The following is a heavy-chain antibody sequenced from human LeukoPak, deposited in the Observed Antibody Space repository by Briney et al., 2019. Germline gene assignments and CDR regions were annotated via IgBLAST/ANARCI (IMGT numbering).Heavy chain of an antibody. CDR1: GFTFSSYW. D-gene: IGHD6-13*01. J-gene: IGHJ6*02. V-gene: IGHV3-7*01. Sequence: PGGSLGLSCAASGFTFSSYWMSWVCQAPGKGLERVANIKQDGREKYYVDSVKGRFTISRDNAKNSLYLQMNSLRAEGTAVHYCARGTPVIAAAELAYGMDVWGQGTTVTVSS. CDR2: IKQDGREK. CDR3: ARGTPVIAAAELAYGMDV.